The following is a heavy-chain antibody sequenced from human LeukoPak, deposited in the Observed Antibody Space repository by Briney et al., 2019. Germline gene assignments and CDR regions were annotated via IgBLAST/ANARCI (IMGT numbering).Heavy chain of an antibody. V-gene: IGHV1-69*05. CDR3: ARGGAAEVSPSDY. CDR2: IIPIFGTA. D-gene: IGHD6-13*01. CDR1: GHTLTTYA. J-gene: IGHJ4*02. Sequence: GASVKVSCKASGHTLTTYAFTWVRQAPGQGLEWMGGIIPIFGTANYAQKFQGRVTITTDESTSTAYMELSSLRSEDTAVYYCARGGAAEVSPSDYWGQGTLVTVSS.